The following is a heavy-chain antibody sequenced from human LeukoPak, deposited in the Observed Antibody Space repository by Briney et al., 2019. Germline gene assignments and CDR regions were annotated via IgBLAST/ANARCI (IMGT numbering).Heavy chain of an antibody. Sequence: PSETLSLTCTVSGGSISSYYWSWIRQPPGKGLEWIGYIYYSGSTNYNPSLKSRVTISVDTSKNQFSLKLSSVNAADTAVYYCARARDIVVVPWYFDYWGQGTLVTV. CDR3: ARARDIVVVPWYFDY. V-gene: IGHV4-59*01. J-gene: IGHJ4*02. CDR2: IYYSGST. CDR1: GGSISSYY. D-gene: IGHD2-15*01.